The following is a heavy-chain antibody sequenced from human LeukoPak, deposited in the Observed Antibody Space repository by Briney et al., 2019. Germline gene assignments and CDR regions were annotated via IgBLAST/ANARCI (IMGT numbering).Heavy chain of an antibody. D-gene: IGHD6-19*01. Sequence: SVKVSCKTSGYTFDNYAINWVRQAPGQGLEWMGGIIPIFGTANYAQKFQGRVTITADESTSTAYMELSSLRSEDTAVYYCASPTRRYSSGFQYYFDYWGQGTLVTVSS. CDR1: GYTFDNYA. J-gene: IGHJ4*02. V-gene: IGHV1-69*13. CDR3: ASPTRRYSSGFQYYFDY. CDR2: IIPIFGTA.